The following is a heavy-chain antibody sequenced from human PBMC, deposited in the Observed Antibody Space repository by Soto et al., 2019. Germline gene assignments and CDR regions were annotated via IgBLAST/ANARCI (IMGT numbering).Heavy chain of an antibody. J-gene: IGHJ6*02. V-gene: IGHV2-26*01. D-gene: IGHD4-17*01. Sequence: QVTLKESGPVLVKPTETLTLTCTVSGFSLSTGRMGVSWIRQPPGKALEWLAHIFSDNERSYSTSMQGRLPISKDPSGSQVVLSMTNLDPVDTGTYYCVRMNADSYQFYYAMDVWGQGTTVTVSS. CDR2: IFSDNER. CDR1: GFSLSTGRMG. CDR3: VRMNADSYQFYYAMDV.